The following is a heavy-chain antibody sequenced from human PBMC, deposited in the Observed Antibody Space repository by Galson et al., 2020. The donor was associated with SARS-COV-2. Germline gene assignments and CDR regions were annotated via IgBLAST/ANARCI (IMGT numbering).Heavy chain of an antibody. Sequence: SETLSLTCAVYGGSFSDYYWNWIRQSPGKGPEWIGEINHSGSTKSSPSLKSRVTIAVDTSKNQFSLKLTSMTAADTAVYYCARSRQDVTMIVVAITAYYHYMDVWSKGTTVTISS. CDR2: INHSGST. CDR1: GGSFSDYY. V-gene: IGHV4-34*01. CDR3: ARSRQDVTMIVVAITAYYHYMDV. D-gene: IGHD3-22*01. J-gene: IGHJ6*03.